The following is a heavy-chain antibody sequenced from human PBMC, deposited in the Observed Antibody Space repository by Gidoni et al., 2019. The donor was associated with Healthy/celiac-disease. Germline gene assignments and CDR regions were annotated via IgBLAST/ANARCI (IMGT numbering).Heavy chain of an antibody. CDR3: AVTLYHTTPDY. J-gene: IGHJ4*02. V-gene: IGHV1-2*02. Sequence: QVQLVQSGAEVKTPGASAKVSCKASGYTFTGYYMHWVRQAPGQGLEGMGWINPNSGSTNYAQKFQGRVTMTRNTSISTAYMELSRLRSDDTAVYYCAVTLYHTTPDYWGQGTLVTVSS. CDR2: INPNSGST. D-gene: IGHD1-1*01. CDR1: GYTFTGYY.